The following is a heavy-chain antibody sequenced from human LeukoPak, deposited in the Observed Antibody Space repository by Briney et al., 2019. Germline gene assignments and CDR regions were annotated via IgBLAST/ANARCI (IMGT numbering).Heavy chain of an antibody. CDR2: IRYDGSNK. D-gene: IGHD3-10*01. CDR1: GFTFSSYG. J-gene: IGHJ4*02. CDR3: AKDPEAVGWFGELSTPY. V-gene: IGHV3-30*02. Sequence: GGSLRLSCAASGFTFSSYGMHWVRQAPGKGLEWVAFIRYDGSNKYYADSVKGRFTISRDNSKNTLYLQMNSLRAEDTAVYYCAKDPEAVGWFGELSTPYWGQGTLVTASS.